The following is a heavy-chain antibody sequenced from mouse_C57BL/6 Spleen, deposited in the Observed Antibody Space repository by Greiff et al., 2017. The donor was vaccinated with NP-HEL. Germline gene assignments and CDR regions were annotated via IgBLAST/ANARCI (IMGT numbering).Heavy chain of an antibody. D-gene: IGHD2-4*01. V-gene: IGHV1-72*01. CDR2: IDPNSGGT. J-gene: IGHJ3*01. Sequence: QVHVKQPGAELVKPGASVKLSCKASGYTFTSYWMHWVKQRPGRGLEWIGRIDPNSGGTKYNEKFKSKATLTVDKPSSTAYMQLSSLTSEDSAVYYCAREEGSFYYDYEGWFAYWGQGTLVTVSA. CDR3: AREEGSFYYDYEGWFAY. CDR1: GYTFTSYW.